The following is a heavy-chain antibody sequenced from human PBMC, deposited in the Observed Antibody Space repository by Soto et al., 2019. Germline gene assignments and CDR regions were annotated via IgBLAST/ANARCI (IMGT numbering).Heavy chain of an antibody. D-gene: IGHD2-2*01. J-gene: IGHJ6*03. CDR3: AKDAIYCSSTSCYPYYYYMDV. Sequence: EVQLVESGGGLVQPGRSLRLSCAASGFTFDDYAMHWVRQAPGKGLEWVSGISWNSGSIGYADAVKGRFTISRHNAKNSLYLQMNSLRAEDTALYYCAKDAIYCSSTSCYPYYYYMDVWGKGTTVTVSS. CDR2: ISWNSGSI. V-gene: IGHV3-9*01. CDR1: GFTFDDYA.